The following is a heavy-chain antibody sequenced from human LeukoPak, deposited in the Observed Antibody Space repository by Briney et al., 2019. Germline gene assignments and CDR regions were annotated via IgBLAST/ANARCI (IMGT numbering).Heavy chain of an antibody. CDR1: GFTVSSNY. Sequence: GGSLRLSCAASGFTVSSNYMSWVRQAPGKGLEWVSVIYSGGVTYYADSVKGRFTISRDNSKNTLFLQMNSLRAEDTAVYYCAREGGGYYGSGNYYGMDVWGQGTTVTVSS. D-gene: IGHD3-10*01. CDR3: AREGGGYYGSGNYYGMDV. V-gene: IGHV3-66*01. J-gene: IGHJ6*02. CDR2: IYSGGVT.